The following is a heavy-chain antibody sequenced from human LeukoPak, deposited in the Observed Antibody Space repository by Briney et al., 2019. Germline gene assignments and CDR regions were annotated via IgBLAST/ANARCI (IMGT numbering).Heavy chain of an antibody. CDR2: ISSSSSYI. CDR3: AGDYYDFWSGYLNWFDP. V-gene: IGHV3-21*01. J-gene: IGHJ5*02. Sequence: GGSLRLSCAASGFTFSSYSMNWVRQAPGKGLEWVSSISSSSSYIYYADSVKGRFTISRDNAKNSLYLQMNSLRAEDTAVYYCAGDYYDFWSGYLNWFDPWGQGTLVTVSS. D-gene: IGHD3-3*01. CDR1: GFTFSSYS.